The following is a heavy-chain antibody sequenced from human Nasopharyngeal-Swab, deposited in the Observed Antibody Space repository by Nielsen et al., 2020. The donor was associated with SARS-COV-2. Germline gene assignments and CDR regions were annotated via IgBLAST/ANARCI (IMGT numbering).Heavy chain of an antibody. CDR1: GFTFSNYA. CDR2: ISGSGGST. J-gene: IGHJ6*02. D-gene: IGHD3-16*01. V-gene: IGHV3-23*01. Sequence: GGSLRLSCAASGFTFSNYAMNWVRQAPGRGLEWVSAISGSGGSTYYADSVKGRFTISRDNSKNTLYLQMNSLRAEDTAVYYCAKDWVGTSGASVYYYGMDVWGQGTTVTVSS. CDR3: AKDWVGTSGASVYYYGMDV.